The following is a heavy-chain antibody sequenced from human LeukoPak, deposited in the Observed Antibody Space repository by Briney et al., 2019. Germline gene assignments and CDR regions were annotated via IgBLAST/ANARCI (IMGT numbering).Heavy chain of an antibody. V-gene: IGHV3-30*18. Sequence: GRSLRLSCAASGFTFSSYGMHWVRQAPGKGLEWVAVISNDGSNKYYADSVKGRFTISRDNSKNTLYLQMNSLRAEDTAVYYCAKDLGYCSGSSCSYFDYWGQGTLVTVSS. J-gene: IGHJ4*02. D-gene: IGHD2-15*01. CDR3: AKDLGYCSGSSCSYFDY. CDR1: GFTFSSYG. CDR2: ISNDGSNK.